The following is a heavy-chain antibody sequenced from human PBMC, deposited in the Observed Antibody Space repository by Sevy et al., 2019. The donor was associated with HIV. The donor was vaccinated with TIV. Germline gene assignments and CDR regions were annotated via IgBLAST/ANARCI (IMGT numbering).Heavy chain of an antibody. J-gene: IGHJ4*02. CDR2: IIPIFGTA. CDR1: GGTFSSYA. D-gene: IGHD2-21*02. CDR3: ARIKYCGGDCYSDY. Sequence: SVKVSCKASGGTFSSYAISWVRQAPGQGLEWMGGIIPIFGTANYAQKFQGRVTITADESTSTAYMELSSLRSEDTAVHYCARIKYCGGDCYSDYWGQGTLVTVSS. V-gene: IGHV1-69*13.